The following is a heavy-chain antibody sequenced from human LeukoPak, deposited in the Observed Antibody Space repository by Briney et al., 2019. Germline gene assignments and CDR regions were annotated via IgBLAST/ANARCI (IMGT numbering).Heavy chain of an antibody. J-gene: IGHJ4*02. V-gene: IGHV3-48*03. D-gene: IGHD6-13*01. Sequence: GGSLRLSCAASGFTFSSYEMSWIRQAPGKGLEWVSYISNSGSTIYYTDSVKGRFTISRDNAKNSLYLQMNSLRAEDTAVYYCARDGSSWDGVDYWGQGTLVTVSS. CDR1: GFTFSSYE. CDR3: ARDGSSWDGVDY. CDR2: ISNSGSTI.